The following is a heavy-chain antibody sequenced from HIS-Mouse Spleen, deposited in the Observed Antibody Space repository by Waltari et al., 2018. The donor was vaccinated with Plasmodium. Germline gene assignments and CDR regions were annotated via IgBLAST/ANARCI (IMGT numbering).Heavy chain of an antibody. Sequence: EVQLVESGGGLVQPGGSLRLSCAASGFTFSSYWMSWVRQAPGKGLDGVANIKQDGSEKYYVDSGNGRFTISRDNAKNSLYLQMNSLRAEDTAVYYCASSWYWYFDLWGRGTLVTVSS. D-gene: IGHD6-13*01. J-gene: IGHJ2*01. CDR2: IKQDGSEK. CDR1: GFTFSSYW. CDR3: ASSWYWYFDL. V-gene: IGHV3-7*01.